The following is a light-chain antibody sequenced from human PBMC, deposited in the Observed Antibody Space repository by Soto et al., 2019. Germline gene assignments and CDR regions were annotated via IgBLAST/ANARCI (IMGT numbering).Light chain of an antibody. J-gene: IGKJ3*01. CDR3: QQRSIP. Sequence: EIVLTQSPATLSLSPGERATLSCRASQSVSSYLAWYQQKPGQAPRLLIYDASNRATGIPARFSGSWSGTDFTLTSSSLEPDDFEVYYFQQRSIPCGPGTKVDI. CDR1: QSVSSY. CDR2: DAS. V-gene: IGKV3-11*01.